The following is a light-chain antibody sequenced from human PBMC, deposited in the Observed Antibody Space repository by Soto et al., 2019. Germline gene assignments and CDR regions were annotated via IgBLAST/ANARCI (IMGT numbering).Light chain of an antibody. J-gene: IGKJ1*01. Sequence: EIVLTQSPGTLSLSPGERATLSCRASQSVSSYLAWYQHKPGQAPRLLIYDASNRATGIPARFSGSGSGTDFTLSISSLEPEDFAIYYCQHRSNRPLWTFGQGTKVEMK. CDR1: QSVSSY. CDR2: DAS. V-gene: IGKV3-11*01. CDR3: QHRSNRPLWT.